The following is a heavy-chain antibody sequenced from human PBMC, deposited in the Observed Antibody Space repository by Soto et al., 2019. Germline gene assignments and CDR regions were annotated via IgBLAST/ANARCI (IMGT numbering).Heavy chain of an antibody. D-gene: IGHD3-3*01. CDR1: GFTFDDYA. CDR2: ISWNSGSI. V-gene: IGHV3-9*01. CDR3: AKDGGADFWSGYGDV. J-gene: IGHJ6*04. Sequence: GGSLRLSCAASGFTFDDYAMHWVRQAPGKGLEWVSGISWNSGSIGYADSVKGRFTISRDNAKNSLYLQMNSLRAEDTALYYCAKDGGADFWSGYGDVWGKGTTVTVSS.